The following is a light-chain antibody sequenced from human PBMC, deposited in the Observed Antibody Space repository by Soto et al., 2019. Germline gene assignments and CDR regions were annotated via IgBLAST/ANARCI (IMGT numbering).Light chain of an antibody. CDR3: QSDDSSLNGVV. CDR1: SSNIGAGYD. CDR2: GNS. V-gene: IGLV1-40*01. J-gene: IGLJ2*01. Sequence: QSVLTQPPSVSGAPGQRVTISCTGSSSNIGAGYDVHWYQQLPGTAPKLLIYGNSNRPSGVPDRFSGSKSGTSASLAITGLQAEDEAEYYCQSDDSSLNGVVFGGGTKLTVL.